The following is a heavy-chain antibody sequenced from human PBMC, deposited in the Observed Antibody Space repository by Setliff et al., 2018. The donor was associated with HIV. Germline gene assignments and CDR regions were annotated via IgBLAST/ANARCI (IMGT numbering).Heavy chain of an antibody. CDR2: MDGDGKYI. Sequence: GALRLSCAASGFSFSNFWMQWVRQAPREGLVCVARMDGDGKYILYADSVKGRFTISGDNSKNTLYLEMNSLRAEDTAVYYCARGPGCGGDCRAFAMDSLDMWGQGTKVTVSS. J-gene: IGHJ3*02. CDR1: GFSFSNFW. CDR3: ARGPGCGGDCRAFAMDSLDM. D-gene: IGHD2-21*02. V-gene: IGHV3-74*01.